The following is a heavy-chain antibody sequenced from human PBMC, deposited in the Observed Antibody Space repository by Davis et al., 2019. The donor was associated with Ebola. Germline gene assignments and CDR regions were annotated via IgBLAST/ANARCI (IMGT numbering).Heavy chain of an antibody. V-gene: IGHV1-3*01. D-gene: IGHD3-3*01. J-gene: IGHJ6*02. CDR1: GYIFTSYA. Sequence: ASVKVSCKASGYIFTSYAMHWVRQAPGQRLEWMGWINAGNGDTKYSQKFQGRVTITRDTSASTAYMELSSLRSEDTAVYYCARSNYAFWSGIGASYFGMDVWGQGTTVTVSS. CDR3: ARSNYAFWSGIGASYFGMDV. CDR2: INAGNGDT.